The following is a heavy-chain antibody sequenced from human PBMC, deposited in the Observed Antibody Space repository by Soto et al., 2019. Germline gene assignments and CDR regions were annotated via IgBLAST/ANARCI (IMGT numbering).Heavy chain of an antibody. V-gene: IGHV1-3*01. J-gene: IGHJ6*02. CDR2: INAGNGNT. CDR1: GYTFTTYA. Sequence: ASVKVSCKASGYTFTTYAMHWVRQAPGQGLEWMAWINAGNGNTRYSPKLQGRVSISRDTSASTAYMELRSLRSGGTAVYYCARGEGMEQNYYYKGMEVWGQGPTVTV. CDR3: ARGEGMEQNYYYKGMEV. D-gene: IGHD3-10*01.